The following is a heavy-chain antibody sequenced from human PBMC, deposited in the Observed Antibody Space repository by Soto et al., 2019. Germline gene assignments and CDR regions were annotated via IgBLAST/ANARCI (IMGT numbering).Heavy chain of an antibody. CDR1: GGSISSSNW. D-gene: IGHD3-10*01. J-gene: IGHJ6*02. Sequence: PSETLSLTCAVSGGSISSSNWWSWVRQPPGKGLEWIGEVYHSGSTNYNPSLKSRVTISVGKSKNQFSLNLNSVNAADTAVYYCARDSRGAYYYYGMDVWGQGTTVTVSS. V-gene: IGHV4-4*02. CDR2: VYHSGST. CDR3: ARDSRGAYYYYGMDV.